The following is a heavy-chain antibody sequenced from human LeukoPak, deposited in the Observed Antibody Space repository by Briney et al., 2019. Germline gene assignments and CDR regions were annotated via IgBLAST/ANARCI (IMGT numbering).Heavy chain of an antibody. J-gene: IGHJ5*02. Sequence: SETLSLTCTVSGGSISSYYWSWIRQPPGKGLEWIGHISYGNTDYNPSLKSRVTISVDTSKNQFSLKLTSVTAADTAVYYCARDKAHSYGRYFDPWGQGALVIVSS. CDR3: ARDKAHSYGRYFDP. CDR1: GGSISSYY. D-gene: IGHD5-18*01. V-gene: IGHV4-59*01. CDR2: ISYGNT.